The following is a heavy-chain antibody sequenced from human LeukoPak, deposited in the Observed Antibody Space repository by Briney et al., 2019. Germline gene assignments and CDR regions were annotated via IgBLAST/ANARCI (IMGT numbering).Heavy chain of an antibody. CDR1: RFTLKPYS. CDR2: ITSSGDGT. V-gene: IGHV3-23*01. J-gene: IGHJ1*01. D-gene: IGHD2-15*01. Sequence: PGGSLTLSCEASRFTLKPYSLYWFRQAPGKGLEWVSSITSSGDGTFYTDALSGRFTISRDNAKKVVFLQMKSLRRGDSALYYCEKEPDTSGRQYFDIWGEGTLVTVSS. CDR3: EKEPDTSGRQYFDI.